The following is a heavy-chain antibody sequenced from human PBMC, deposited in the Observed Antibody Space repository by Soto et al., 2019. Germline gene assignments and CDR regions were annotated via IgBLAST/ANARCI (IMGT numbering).Heavy chain of an antibody. J-gene: IGHJ4*02. D-gene: IGHD3-10*01. Sequence: SETLSLTCRVSGTSISSSYWWAWVRQSPGKGLEWIGEIYHNGITKYNPSLKSRVSMSIDKSNNQFSLKLTSVTAADTAVYYCARGLASEKVDSWGQGTLVTVSS. V-gene: IGHV4-4*02. CDR2: IYHNGIT. CDR3: ARGLASEKVDS. CDR1: GTSISSSYW.